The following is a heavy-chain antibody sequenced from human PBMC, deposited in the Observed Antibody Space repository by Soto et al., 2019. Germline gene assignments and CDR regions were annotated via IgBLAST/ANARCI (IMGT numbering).Heavy chain of an antibody. CDR1: GYTFTSYG. J-gene: IGHJ5*02. V-gene: IGHV1-18*01. CDR3: ARSTVWFGELYFNWFDP. Sequence: QVQLVQSGAEVKKPGASVKVSCKASGYTFTSYGISWVRQAPGQGLEWMGWISAYNGNTNYAQKLQGRVTMTTDTSTGTAYMELRSRSSDDPAVYYCARSTVWFGELYFNWFDPWGQGPLVTVSS. D-gene: IGHD3-10*01. CDR2: ISAYNGNT.